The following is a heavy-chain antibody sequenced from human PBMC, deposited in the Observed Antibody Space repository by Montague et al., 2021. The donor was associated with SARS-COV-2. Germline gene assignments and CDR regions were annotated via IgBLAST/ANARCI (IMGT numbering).Heavy chain of an antibody. J-gene: IGHJ5*02. CDR3: ARAPCVGDCNSLAIWFDP. V-gene: IGHV4-38-2*02. Sequence: SETLSLTCTAFGYSISSGYFWAWLRQPPGKGLEWIGSIYHAGYIHYNPXXKSRVSISIDTSRNQISLRVTDVAAADTAVYYCARAPCVGDCNSLAIWFDPWGQGTLVSVSS. CDR1: GYSISSGYF. D-gene: IGHD2-21*02. CDR2: IYHAGYI.